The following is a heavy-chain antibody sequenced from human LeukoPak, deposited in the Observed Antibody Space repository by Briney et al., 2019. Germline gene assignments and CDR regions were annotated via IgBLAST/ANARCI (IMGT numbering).Heavy chain of an antibody. CDR2: ISGSGGNT. CDR1: GFTFNDHA. Sequence: GGSLRLSCAASGFTFNDHAMSWVRQAPGRGLEWVSAISGSGGNTYYADSVEGRFTISRDNSKNTLYLQMNSLRAEDTAVYYCAKGRFYSNSLDAFDIWGQGTMVTVSS. D-gene: IGHD4-11*01. J-gene: IGHJ3*02. V-gene: IGHV3-23*01. CDR3: AKGRFYSNSLDAFDI.